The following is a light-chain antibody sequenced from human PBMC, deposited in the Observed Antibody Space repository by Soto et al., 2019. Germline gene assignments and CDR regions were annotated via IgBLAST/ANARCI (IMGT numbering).Light chain of an antibody. CDR1: QSVSSY. CDR2: DAS. Sequence: EIVLTQSPATLSLSPGERATLSCRASQSVSSYLAWYQQKPGQAPRLLIYDASNRATGIPARFSGSGSGTDFTLTISSLEPEEFAVYYCQQRSNWPPRLTFDGETKVAIK. J-gene: IGKJ4*01. CDR3: QQRSNWPPRLT. V-gene: IGKV3-11*01.